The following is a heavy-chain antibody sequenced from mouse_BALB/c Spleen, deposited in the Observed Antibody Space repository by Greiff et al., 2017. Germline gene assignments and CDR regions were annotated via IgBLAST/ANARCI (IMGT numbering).Heavy chain of an antibody. CDR3: ARDGVDGYSFAY. V-gene: IGHV2-6-7*01. CDR1: GFSLTSYG. D-gene: IGHD2-3*01. J-gene: IGHJ3*01. CDR2: IWGDGST. Sequence: VKLMESGPGLVAPSQSLSITCTVSGFSLTSYGVHWVRQPPGKGLEWLGMIWGDGSTDYNSALKSRLSISKDNSKSQVFLKMNSLQTDDTARYYCARDGVDGYSFAYWGQGTLVTVSA.